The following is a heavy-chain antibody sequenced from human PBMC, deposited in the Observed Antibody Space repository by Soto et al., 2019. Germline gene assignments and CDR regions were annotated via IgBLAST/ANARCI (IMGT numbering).Heavy chain of an antibody. CDR3: ARERTTTVDTYSAFDI. J-gene: IGHJ3*02. CDR1: GYTFTSYG. CDR2: ISAYNGNT. Sequence: QVQLVQSGAEVKKPGASVKVSCKASGYTFTSYGISWVRQAPGQGLEWMGWISAYNGNTNYAQKLQGRVTMTTDTSTSTAYMELRSLRYDDTAVYYCARERTTTVDTYSAFDICGQGTMVTVSS. V-gene: IGHV1-18*01. D-gene: IGHD4-17*01.